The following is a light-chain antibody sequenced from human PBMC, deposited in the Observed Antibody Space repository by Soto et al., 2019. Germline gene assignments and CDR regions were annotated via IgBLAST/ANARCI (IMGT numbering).Light chain of an antibody. Sequence: QSVLTQPPSASGTPGQRVTISCSGSGSNIGGHYVYWYQQLPGTAPKLLVYRNNQRPSGVPDRFSGSKSGPSASLASSGLRSEDEADYYCASWHGSLSGWVLGGGTKFPVL. V-gene: IGLV1-47*01. CDR1: GSNIGGHY. CDR2: RNN. CDR3: ASWHGSLSGWV. J-gene: IGLJ3*02.